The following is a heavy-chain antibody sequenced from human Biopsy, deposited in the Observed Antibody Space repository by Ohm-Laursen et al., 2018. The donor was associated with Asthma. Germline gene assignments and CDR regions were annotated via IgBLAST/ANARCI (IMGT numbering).Heavy chain of an antibody. CDR1: GFSFSRYG. J-gene: IGHJ6*02. V-gene: IGHV3-30*03. Sequence: SLRLSCAASGFSFSRYGMHWVRQAPGKGLEWVAVISFDGSNKYYGDSVKGRFTIDRDNSKNTVYLQMNSLRAEDTAVYYCGGYDVVTANLPMDVWGQGTTVTVSS. CDR3: GGYDVVTANLPMDV. CDR2: ISFDGSNK. D-gene: IGHD2-21*02.